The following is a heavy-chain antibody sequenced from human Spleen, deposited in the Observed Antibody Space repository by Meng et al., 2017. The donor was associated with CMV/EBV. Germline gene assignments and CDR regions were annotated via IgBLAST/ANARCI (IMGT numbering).Heavy chain of an antibody. CDR2: IYYSGST. J-gene: IGHJ6*02. V-gene: IGHV4-39*01. CDR1: GDSITSSSYY. CDR3: VRHIIVVPARGYGVDV. D-gene: IGHD2-2*01. Sequence: SETLSLTCTVSGDSITSSSYYWGWIRQPPGKGLEWIGSIYYSGSTYYNPSLKSRVTISVDTSERQFSLKLSAVTAADTAVYYCVRHIIVVPARGYGVDVWGQGTTVTVSS.